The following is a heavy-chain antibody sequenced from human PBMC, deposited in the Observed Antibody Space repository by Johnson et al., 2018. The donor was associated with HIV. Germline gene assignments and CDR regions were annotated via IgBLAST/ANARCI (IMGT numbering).Heavy chain of an antibody. CDR3: ARRYSGSYGAFDI. D-gene: IGHD1-26*01. J-gene: IGHJ3*02. CDR2: IKQDGSEK. CDR1: GIIFSHNW. Sequence: VQLVESGGGVVQPGRSLRLSCAVSGIIFSHNWMSWVRQAPGKGPEWVANIKQDGSEKYYVDSVKGRFTISRDNAKNSLYLQMNSLRAEDTAVYYCARRYSGSYGAFDIWGQGTMVTVSS. V-gene: IGHV3-7*03.